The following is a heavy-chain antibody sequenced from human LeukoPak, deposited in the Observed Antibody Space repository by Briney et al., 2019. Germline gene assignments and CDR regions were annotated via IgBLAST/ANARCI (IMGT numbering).Heavy chain of an antibody. CDR3: ARHMGDFWSVYRCDY. CDR2: FYYSGTS. V-gene: IGHV4-39*01. CDR1: GGSISSSSYY. D-gene: IGHD3-3*01. J-gene: IGHJ4*02. Sequence: SETLSLTCTVSGGSISSSSYYWGWIRQPPGKGLEWIGNFYYSGTSYYNPSLKSRVTISVDTSENQLSLKLSSVTAADTAVYYCARHMGDFWSVYRCDYWGQGTLVTVSS.